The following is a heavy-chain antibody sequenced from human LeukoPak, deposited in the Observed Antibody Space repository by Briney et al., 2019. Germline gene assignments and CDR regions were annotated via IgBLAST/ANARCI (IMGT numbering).Heavy chain of an antibody. J-gene: IGHJ4*02. V-gene: IGHV3-21*01. D-gene: IGHD6-19*01. CDR3: ARESQWLVCDY. CDR2: ISSSSSYI. CDR1: GFTFSSYS. Sequence: GGSLRLSCAASGFTFSSYSMNWVRQPPGKGLEWVSSISSSSSYIYYADSVKGRFTISRDNAKNSLYLQMNSLRAEDTAVYYCARESQWLVCDYWGQGTLVTVSS.